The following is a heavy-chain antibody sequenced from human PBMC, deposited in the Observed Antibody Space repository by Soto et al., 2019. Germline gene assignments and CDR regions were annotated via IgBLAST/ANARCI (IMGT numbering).Heavy chain of an antibody. V-gene: IGHV2-5*02. CDR1: GFSLTTSGVG. D-gene: IGHD3-3*01. Sequence: QITLNESGPMVVRPTETLTLTCRFSGFSLTTSGVGVGWIRQSPGKAPEWLALIYWDDDKRYSASLKSRLTITKDTSNNQVVLTVSDLDPTDTATYYCAHRVLRTVFGLVTTTAIYFDFWGQGTPVAVSS. CDR2: IYWDDDK. J-gene: IGHJ4*02. CDR3: AHRVLRTVFGLVTTTAIYFDF.